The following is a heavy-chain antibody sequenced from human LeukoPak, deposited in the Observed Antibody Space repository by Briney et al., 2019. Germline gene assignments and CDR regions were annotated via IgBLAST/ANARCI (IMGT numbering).Heavy chain of an antibody. CDR3: AREGMPIFGVVRFYYFDY. D-gene: IGHD3-3*01. CDR2: ITSSSSYI. V-gene: IGHV3-21*01. J-gene: IGHJ4*02. Sequence: GGSLRLSCAASGFTFSSYSMNWVPQAPGKGLEWVSSITSSSSYIYYADSVKGRFTISRDNAKNSLYLQMNSLRAEDTAVYYCAREGMPIFGVVRFYYFDYWGQGTLVTVSS. CDR1: GFTFSSYS.